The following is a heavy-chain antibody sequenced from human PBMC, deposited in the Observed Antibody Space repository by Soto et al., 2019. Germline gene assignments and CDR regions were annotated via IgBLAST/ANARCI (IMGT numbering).Heavy chain of an antibody. J-gene: IGHJ4*02. CDR3: ARDFGYCTNGVCRPPKYHFDY. D-gene: IGHD2-8*01. CDR1: GGTFSSYA. V-gene: IGHV1-69*13. CDR2: IIPIFGTA. Sequence: ASVKVSCKASGGTFSSYAISWVRQARGQGLEWMGGIIPIFGTANYAQKFQGRVTITADESTSTAYMELISLRSEDTAVYYCARDFGYCTNGVCRPPKYHFDYWGQGTLVTVSS.